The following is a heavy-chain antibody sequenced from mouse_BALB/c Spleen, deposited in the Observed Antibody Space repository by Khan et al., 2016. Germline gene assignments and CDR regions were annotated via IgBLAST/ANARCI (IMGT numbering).Heavy chain of an antibody. CDR1: GYSITSDYA. D-gene: IGHD1-1*02. CDR3: AREDYSWFTY. CDR2: INYSGDT. V-gene: IGHV3-2*02. J-gene: IGHJ3*01. Sequence: VQLKQSGPGLMKPSQSLSLTCTVTGYSITSDYAWNWIRQFPGNKLEWMGYINYSGDTHYTPSLKSRISITRATSKNQFFLQLNSVTTEDAATYYCAREDYSWFTYWGQGTLVPVSA.